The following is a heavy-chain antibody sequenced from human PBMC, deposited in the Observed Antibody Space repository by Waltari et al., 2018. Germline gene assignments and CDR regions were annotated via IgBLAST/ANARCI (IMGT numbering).Heavy chain of an antibody. J-gene: IGHJ4*02. CDR1: GGSFSGYY. Sequence: QVQLQQWGAGLLKPSETLSLTCAVYGGSFSGYYWSWIRQPPGKGLEWIGEINHSGSTNYNPSLKSRVTISVDTSKNQFSLKLSSVTAADTAVYYCARDRAVYFGSYPRYYFDYWGQGTLVTVSS. D-gene: IGHD1-26*01. V-gene: IGHV4-34*01. CDR2: INHSGST. CDR3: ARDRAVYFGSYPRYYFDY.